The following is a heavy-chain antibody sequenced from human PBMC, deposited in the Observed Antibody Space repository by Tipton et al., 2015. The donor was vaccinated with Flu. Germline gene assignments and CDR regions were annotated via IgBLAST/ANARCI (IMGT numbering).Heavy chain of an antibody. D-gene: IGHD6-19*01. CDR2: VSYDGGNK. V-gene: IGHV3-30*04. CDR3: ARGENIAVAQD. J-gene: IGHJ4*02. Sequence: SLRLSCAASGFTFSSNALHWVRQAPGKGLERVAIVSYDGGNKYYTTSVKGRFTISRDNSKNTFFLQMNSLRIEDTALYYCARGENIAVAQDWGQGTLVTVSS. CDR1: GFTFSSNA.